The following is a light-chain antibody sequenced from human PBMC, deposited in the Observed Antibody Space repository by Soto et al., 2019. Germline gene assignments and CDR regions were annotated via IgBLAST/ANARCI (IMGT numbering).Light chain of an antibody. Sequence: QSLLTQPPSASGTPGQTISISCSGSTSNIGSNYVYWYQQLPGTAPKLLIYSNNERPSGVPDRFSGSKSGTSASLAISGLRSEDEADYYCASWDDSLSGLVFGGGTKLTV. V-gene: IGLV1-47*02. J-gene: IGLJ2*01. CDR2: SNN. CDR3: ASWDDSLSGLV. CDR1: TSNIGSNY.